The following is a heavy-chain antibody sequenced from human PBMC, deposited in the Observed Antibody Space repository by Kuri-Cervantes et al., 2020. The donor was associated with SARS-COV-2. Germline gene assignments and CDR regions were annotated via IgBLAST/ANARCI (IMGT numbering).Heavy chain of an antibody. Sequence: ASVKVSCKASGYAFSSLGISWVRQAPGQGLEWMGWISAYNGNTNYAQKLQGRVTMTTDTSTSTAYMELRSLRSDDTAVYYCARTAAAGTQYFQHWGQGTLVTVSS. D-gene: IGHD6-13*01. V-gene: IGHV1-18*01. CDR2: ISAYNGNT. CDR1: GYAFSSLG. CDR3: ARTAAAGTQYFQH. J-gene: IGHJ1*01.